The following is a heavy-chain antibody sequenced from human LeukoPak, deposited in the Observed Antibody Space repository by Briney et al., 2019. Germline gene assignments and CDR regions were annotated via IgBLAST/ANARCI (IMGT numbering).Heavy chain of an antibody. J-gene: IGHJ3*02. CDR3: ARDDGGSTFDI. V-gene: IGHV3-21*01. CDR1: GFTFSRYS. CDR2: ISSSSTYK. Sequence: GGSLRLSCAASGFTFSRYSMNWVRQAPGKGLEWVSSISSSSTYKYFADSVKGRFTSSRDKAKNSLYLQMNSLRAEDTAVYYCARDDGGSTFDIWGQGTMVTVSS. D-gene: IGHD1-26*01.